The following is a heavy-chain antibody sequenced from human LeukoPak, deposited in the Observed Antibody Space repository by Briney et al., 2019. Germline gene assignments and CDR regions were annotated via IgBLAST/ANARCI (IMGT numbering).Heavy chain of an antibody. J-gene: IGHJ4*02. CDR2: IYYSGST. Sequence: SETLSLTCTVSGGSISSSSYYWGWIRQPPGKGLEWIGSIYYSGSTYYNPSLKSRVTISVDTSKNQFSLKLSSVTAADTAVYYCARHDRPGGVMYERVTVTTWAYWGQGTLVTVSS. CDR1: GGSISSSSYY. V-gene: IGHV4-39*01. CDR3: ARHDRPGGVMYERVTVTTWAY. D-gene: IGHD4-17*01.